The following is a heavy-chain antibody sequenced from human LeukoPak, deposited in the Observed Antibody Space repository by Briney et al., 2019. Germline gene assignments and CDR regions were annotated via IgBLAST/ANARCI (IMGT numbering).Heavy chain of an antibody. D-gene: IGHD1-26*01. CDR2: IIPILGIA. CDR1: GGTFSSYA. V-gene: IGHV1-69*04. J-gene: IGHJ5*02. CDR3: ARSLVGAYGWFDP. Sequence: GASVKVSCKASGGTFSSYAISWVRQAPGQGLEWMGRIIPILGIANYAQKFQGRVTITADKSTSTAYMELSSLRSEDTAVYYCARSLVGAYGWFDPWGQGTLVTVSS.